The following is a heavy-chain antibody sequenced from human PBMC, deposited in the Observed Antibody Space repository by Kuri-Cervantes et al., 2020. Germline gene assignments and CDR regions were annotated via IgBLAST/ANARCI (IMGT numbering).Heavy chain of an antibody. D-gene: IGHD3-22*01. V-gene: IGHV3-30*02. CDR3: ASMIVVVINLDAFDI. CDR1: GFTFSSYG. Sequence: GESLKISCAASGFTFSSYGMHWIRQAPGKGLEWVAVIWYDGSDKFYADSVKGRFTISRDNSKNTLYLQMNSLRAEDTAVYYCASMIVVVINLDAFDIWGQGTMVTVSS. J-gene: IGHJ3*02. CDR2: IWYDGSDK.